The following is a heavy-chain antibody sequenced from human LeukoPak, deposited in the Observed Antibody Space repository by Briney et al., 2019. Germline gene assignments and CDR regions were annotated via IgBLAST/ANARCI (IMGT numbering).Heavy chain of an antibody. CDR3: ARDGDSSGYYYAYFDY. Sequence: SETLSLTCTVSGGSISSSSYYWGWIRQPPGKGLEWIGSIYYSGSTYYNPSLKSRVTISVDTSKNQFSLKLSSVTAADTAVYYCARDGDSSGYYYAYFDYWGQGTLVTVSS. CDR1: GGSISSSSYY. J-gene: IGHJ4*02. CDR2: IYYSGST. V-gene: IGHV4-39*07. D-gene: IGHD3-22*01.